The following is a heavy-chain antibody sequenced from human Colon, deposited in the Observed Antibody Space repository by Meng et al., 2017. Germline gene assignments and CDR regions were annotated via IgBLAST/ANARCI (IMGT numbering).Heavy chain of an antibody. V-gene: IGHV1-2*06. CDR2: INPNNGGI. J-gene: IGHJ1*01. D-gene: IGHD6-13*01. Sequence: ASVKVSCKASGYTFTDYYIHWVRQAPGQGLEWMGRINPNNGGINYAQKFLGRVTMTRDTSISTAYLDLSRLRSDDTAVYFCAKEDDSSWYGQFEFFQDWGQGTLVTVSS. CDR1: GYTFTDYY. CDR3: AKEDDSSWYGQFEFFQD.